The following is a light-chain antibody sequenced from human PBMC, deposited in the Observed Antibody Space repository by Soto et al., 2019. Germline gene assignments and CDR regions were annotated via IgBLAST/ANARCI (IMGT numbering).Light chain of an antibody. CDR1: QSVSSSY. J-gene: IGKJ5*01. V-gene: IGKV3-20*01. CDR2: GAS. Sequence: EIVLTQSPGTLSLSPGERATLSCRASQSVSSSYLAWYQQKPGQAPRLLIYGASSRATGIPDRFSGSGSGTDFTLTISRLEPEDFATYYCQQSYSGITFGQGTRLEIK. CDR3: QQSYSGIT.